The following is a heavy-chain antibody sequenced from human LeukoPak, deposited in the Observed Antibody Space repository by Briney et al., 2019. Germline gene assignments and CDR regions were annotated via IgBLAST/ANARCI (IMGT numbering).Heavy chain of an antibody. Sequence: ASVKVSCKASGYTFTSYYMHWVRQAPGQGLEWMGIINPSGGSTSYAQKFQGRVTMTRDTSTSTVYMELSSLRSEDTAVYYCARGVADVVIKESDAFDIWGQGTMVTVSS. V-gene: IGHV1-46*01. J-gene: IGHJ3*02. CDR2: INPSGGST. CDR1: GYTFTSYY. CDR3: ARGVADVVIKESDAFDI. D-gene: IGHD3-22*01.